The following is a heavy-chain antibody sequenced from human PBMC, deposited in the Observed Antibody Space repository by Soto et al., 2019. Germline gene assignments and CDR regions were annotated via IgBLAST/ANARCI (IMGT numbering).Heavy chain of an antibody. CDR1: GGSISTYY. Sequence: QVQLQEAGPGLVKPSETLSLTCTVSGGSISTYYWTWVRQPPGKGLEWIGCIYYSGSTNYKPSIKSRVNIAEDSSKNQFSLKLNSVTDADKAVYYCARGGGYSNPYNFDYWGQGTLVTVSS. D-gene: IGHD5-18*01. J-gene: IGHJ4*02. CDR3: ARGGGYSNPYNFDY. CDR2: IYYSGST. V-gene: IGHV4-59*01.